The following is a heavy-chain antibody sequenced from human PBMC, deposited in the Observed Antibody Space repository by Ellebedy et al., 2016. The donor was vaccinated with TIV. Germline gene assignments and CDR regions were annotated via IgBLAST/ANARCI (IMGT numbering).Heavy chain of an antibody. D-gene: IGHD5-18*01. Sequence: GGSLRLSXAASGFTFGTYAMSWVRQAPGKGLEWVSAISGSGGSTYYADSVTGRFTIARDNSRNTLYLQMNSLRAEDTAVYYCARDVDTAVSPRGSDYWGQGTLVTVSS. CDR2: ISGSGGST. CDR3: ARDVDTAVSPRGSDY. J-gene: IGHJ4*02. V-gene: IGHV3-23*01. CDR1: GFTFGTYA.